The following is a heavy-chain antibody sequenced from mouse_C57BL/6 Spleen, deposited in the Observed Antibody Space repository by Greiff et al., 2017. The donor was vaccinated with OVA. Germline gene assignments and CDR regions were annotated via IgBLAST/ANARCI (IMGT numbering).Heavy chain of an antibody. V-gene: IGHV1-54*01. D-gene: IGHD1-1*01. J-gene: IGHJ2*01. CDR3: ARGGTTVVEEGFFDY. CDR1: GYAFTNYL. CDR2: INPGSGGT. Sequence: QVQLQQSGAELVRPGTSVKVSCKASGYAFTNYLIEWVKQRPGQGLAWIGVINPGSGGTNYNEKFKGKATLTADKSSSTAYMQLSSLTSEDSAVYVCARGGTTVVEEGFFDYWGQGTTLTVSS.